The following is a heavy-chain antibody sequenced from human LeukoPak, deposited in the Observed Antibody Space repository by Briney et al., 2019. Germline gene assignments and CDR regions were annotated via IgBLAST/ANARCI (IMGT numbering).Heavy chain of an antibody. J-gene: IGHJ5*02. Sequence: PSETLSLTCTVSGGSISSTSYYWGWIRQPPGKGLEWIGSIYYSGTTYYSPSLKSRVTISIDTSKKQFSLKLSSVTAADTAVYYCASHSITSAGINWFDPRGRGTLVTVSS. V-gene: IGHV4-39*07. CDR1: GGSISSTSYY. CDR3: ASHSITSAGINWFDP. D-gene: IGHD6-13*01. CDR2: IYYSGTT.